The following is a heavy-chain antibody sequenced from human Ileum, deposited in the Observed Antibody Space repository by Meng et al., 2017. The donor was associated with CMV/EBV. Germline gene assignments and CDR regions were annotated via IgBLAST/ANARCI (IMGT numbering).Heavy chain of an antibody. CDR1: GFTFDDFA. J-gene: IGHJ4*02. CDR3: TTDLRWELHLDY. D-gene: IGHD1-26*01. V-gene: IGHV3-9*01. CDR2: ITWNDVNI. Sequence: GGSLRLSCAASGFTFDDFAMHWVRQAPGKGLEWVSGITWNDVNIGFADSVKGRFTISRDDSKNTLYLQMNSLKTEDTAVYYCTTDLRWELHLDYWGQGTLVTVSS.